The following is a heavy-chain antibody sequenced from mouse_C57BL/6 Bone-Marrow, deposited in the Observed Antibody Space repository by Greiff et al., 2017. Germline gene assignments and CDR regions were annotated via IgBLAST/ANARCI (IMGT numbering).Heavy chain of an antibody. CDR1: GFTFSDYG. J-gene: IGHJ3*01. D-gene: IGHD1-1*02. CDR3: AKYGLFAY. CDR2: ISSGSSTI. Sequence: EVKVVESGGGLVKPGGSLKLSCAASGFTFSDYGMHWVRQAPEKGLEWVAYISSGSSTIYYADTVKGRFTISKDNAKNTLFLQMTSLRSEDTAMYYCAKYGLFAYWGQGTLVTVSA. V-gene: IGHV5-17*01.